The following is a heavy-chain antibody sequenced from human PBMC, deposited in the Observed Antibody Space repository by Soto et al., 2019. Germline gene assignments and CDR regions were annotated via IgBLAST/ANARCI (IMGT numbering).Heavy chain of an antibody. CDR1: GFTFSNYA. J-gene: IGHJ4*02. CDR3: AKAYFVWSSEQPYYFDY. V-gene: IGHV3-23*01. Sequence: EVQLLESGGGLVQPGGSLRLSCAASGFTFSNYAMTWVRQGPGKGLEWVSGISGSGGRSYYAESVKGRFTVSRDNSKGTLYLQMNSLRAEDTAVYYCAKAYFVWSSEQPYYFDYWGQGTLGTVSS. D-gene: IGHD3-16*01. CDR2: ISGSGGRS.